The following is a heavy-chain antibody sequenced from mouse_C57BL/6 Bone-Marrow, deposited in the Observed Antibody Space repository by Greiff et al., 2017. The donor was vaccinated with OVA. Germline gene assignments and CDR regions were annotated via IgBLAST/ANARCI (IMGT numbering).Heavy chain of an antibody. J-gene: IGHJ4*01. CDR3: VRQDYGRDYAMDY. CDR1: GFSFNTYA. CDR2: IRSKSNNYAT. V-gene: IGHV10-1*01. D-gene: IGHD1-1*01. Sequence: EVQLVESGGGLVQPKGSLKLSCAASGFSFNTYAMNWVRQAPGKGLEWVARIRSKSNNYATYYADSVKDRFTISRDDSESMLYLQMNNLKTEDTAMYYCVRQDYGRDYAMDYWGQGTSVTVSS.